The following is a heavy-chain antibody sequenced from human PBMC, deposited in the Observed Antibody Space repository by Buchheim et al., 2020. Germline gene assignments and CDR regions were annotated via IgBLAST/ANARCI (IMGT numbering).Heavy chain of an antibody. CDR2: ISYDGSNK. V-gene: IGHV3-30*18. Sequence: QVQLVESGGGVVQPGRSLRLSCAASGFTFSSYGMHWVRQAPGKGLEWVAVISYDGSNKYYADSVKGRFTISRDNSKNTLYLQMNSLRAEDTAVYYCAKPVQVVVITAGGMDVWGQGTT. CDR3: AKPVQVVVITAGGMDV. J-gene: IGHJ6*02. CDR1: GFTFSSYG. D-gene: IGHD3-22*01.